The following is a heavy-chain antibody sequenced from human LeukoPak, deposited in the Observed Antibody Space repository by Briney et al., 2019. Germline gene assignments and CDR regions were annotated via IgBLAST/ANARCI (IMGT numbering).Heavy chain of an antibody. CDR2: ISGYNLKT. D-gene: IGHD1-26*01. CDR3: ARWLGGTYDEDFGY. Sequence: GASVKVSCKASGYIFTSYGINWVRQAPGQGLEWMGYISGYNLKTEYSQNFQGRVTMTTDTFTNTAYMELRSLRSDDTAMYYCARWLGGTYDEDFGYWGQGTLVTVSS. V-gene: IGHV1-18*01. J-gene: IGHJ4*02. CDR1: GYIFTSYG.